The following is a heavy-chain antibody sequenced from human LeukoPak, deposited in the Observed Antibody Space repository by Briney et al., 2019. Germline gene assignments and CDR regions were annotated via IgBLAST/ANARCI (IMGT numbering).Heavy chain of an antibody. D-gene: IGHD3-22*01. J-gene: IGHJ4*02. CDR3: AKRVQYDDSHYCIFDY. CDR2: IDANAVGT. Sequence: PGGSLRLSCAASGFTFSNCVMNWGGQAPGKGLEWVSTIDANAVGTYYADSVKGRFTISRDNSKNTLYLQMSSLRAEDTAVYYCAKRVQYDDSHYCIFDYWGQGTLVTVSS. CDR1: GFTFSNCV. V-gene: IGHV3-23*01.